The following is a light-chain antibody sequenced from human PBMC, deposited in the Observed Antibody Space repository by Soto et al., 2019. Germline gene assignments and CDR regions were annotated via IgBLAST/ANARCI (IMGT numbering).Light chain of an antibody. Sequence: QSALTQPASVSGSPGQSITISCTGTSSDVGSYNLVSWYQQHPGKAPKFMIYEVSKRPSGVSNRSSGSESGNTASLTISGLQAEDEADYYCCSYASTTIYVFGTGTKVTVL. J-gene: IGLJ1*01. CDR2: EVS. CDR3: CSYASTTIYV. CDR1: SSDVGSYNL. V-gene: IGLV2-23*02.